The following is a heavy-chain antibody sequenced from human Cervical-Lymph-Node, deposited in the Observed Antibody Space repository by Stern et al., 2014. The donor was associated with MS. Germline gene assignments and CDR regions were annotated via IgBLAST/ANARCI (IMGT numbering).Heavy chain of an antibody. V-gene: IGHV1-2*02. J-gene: IGHJ6*02. CDR2: IDPNSGGT. CDR1: GYSFTAYY. Sequence: VQLVESGAEVKKPGASVKVSCKASGYSFTAYYMHWVRQAPGQGLEWMGWIDPNSGGTKSAQNFQGRVTMTRDTSISTFYMELSGLTSDDTAVFYCARERHSMDVWGQGTTVIVSS. CDR3: ARERHSMDV.